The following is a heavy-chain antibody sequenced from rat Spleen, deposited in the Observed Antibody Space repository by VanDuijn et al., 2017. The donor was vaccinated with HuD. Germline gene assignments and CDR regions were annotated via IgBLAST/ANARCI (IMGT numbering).Heavy chain of an antibody. CDR1: GLTFSNYY. CDR2: TNYDGSST. V-gene: IGHV5-29*01. J-gene: IGHJ2*01. Sequence: EVQLVESGGGLVQPGRSMKLSCVASGLTFSNYYMAWVRQAPTKGLEWVATTNYDGSSTYYRDSVKGRFTISRDNAKSILYLQMDSLRSEDTATYYCARSVFDYWGQGVMVTVSS. CDR3: ARSVFDY.